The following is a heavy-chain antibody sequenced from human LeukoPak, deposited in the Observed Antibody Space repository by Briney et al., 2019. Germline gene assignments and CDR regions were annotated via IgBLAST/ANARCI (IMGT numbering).Heavy chain of an antibody. D-gene: IGHD6-13*01. Sequence: SETLSLTCAVYGGSFSGYYWSWIRQPPGKGLEWIGEINHSGSTNYNPSLKSRVTISVDTSKNQFSLKLSSVTAADTAVYYCARDLYSSSWYGDSAFDIWGQGTMVTVSS. CDR1: GGSFSGYY. V-gene: IGHV4-34*01. J-gene: IGHJ3*02. CDR3: ARDLYSSSWYGDSAFDI. CDR2: INHSGST.